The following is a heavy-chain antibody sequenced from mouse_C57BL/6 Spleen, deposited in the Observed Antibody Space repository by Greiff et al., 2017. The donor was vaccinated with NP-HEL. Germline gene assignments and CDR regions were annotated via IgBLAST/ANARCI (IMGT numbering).Heavy chain of an antibody. D-gene: IGHD4-1*01. V-gene: IGHV5-2*01. J-gene: IGHJ1*03. CDR1: EYEFPSHD. Sequence: DVQLQESGGGLVQPGESLKLSCESNEYEFPSHDMSWVRKTPEKRLELVAAINSDGGSTYYPDTMERRFIISRDNTKKTLYLQMSSLRSEDTALYYCARPYLTGTGYFDVWGTGTTVTVSS. CDR2: INSDGGST. CDR3: ARPYLTGTGYFDV.